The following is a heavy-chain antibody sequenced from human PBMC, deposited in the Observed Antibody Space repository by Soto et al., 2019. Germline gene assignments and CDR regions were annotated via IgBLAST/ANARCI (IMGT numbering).Heavy chain of an antibody. CDR2: IKQDGSEK. J-gene: IGHJ6*02. V-gene: IGHV3-7*05. CDR3: ARDYSSSSPLYYYYYGMDV. D-gene: IGHD6-6*01. Sequence: GESLKISCAASGFTFSRYWMSWVRQAPGKGLEWVANIKQDGSEKDYVDSVKGRFTISRDNAKNSLYLQMNSLRAEDTAVYYCARDYSSSSPLYYYYYGMDVWGQGTTVTVSS. CDR1: GFTFSRYW.